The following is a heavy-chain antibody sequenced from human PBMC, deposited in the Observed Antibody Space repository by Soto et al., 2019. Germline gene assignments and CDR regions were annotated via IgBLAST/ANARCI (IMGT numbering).Heavy chain of an antibody. CDR2: IYYSGST. Sequence: PSDTLYHTSTVSGGFISIGYCYLRWMRQPPGQCLEWIGYIYYSGSTYYNPSLKSRVTISVDTSKNQFSLKLSSVTAADTAVYYCARADLTYYDILTGPVPFDYWGQGTLVTFSS. D-gene: IGHD3-9*01. CDR3: ARADLTYYDILTGPVPFDY. CDR1: GGFISIGYCY. V-gene: IGHV4-30-4*02. J-gene: IGHJ4*02.